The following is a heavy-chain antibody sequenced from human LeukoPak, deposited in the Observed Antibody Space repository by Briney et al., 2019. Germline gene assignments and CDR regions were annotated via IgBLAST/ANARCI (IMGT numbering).Heavy chain of an antibody. CDR3: ARLGEGYCSSTSCYQGWFDP. V-gene: IGHV5-51*01. CDR1: GYSFTTYW. D-gene: IGHD2-2*01. J-gene: IGHJ5*02. Sequence: GESLQISCKGSGYSFTTYWIGWVRQMPGKGLEWMGIIYPGDSDTRYSPSFQGQVTISADKSISTAYLQWSSLKASDTAMYYCARLGEGYCSSTSCYQGWFDPWGQGTLVTVSS. CDR2: IYPGDSDT.